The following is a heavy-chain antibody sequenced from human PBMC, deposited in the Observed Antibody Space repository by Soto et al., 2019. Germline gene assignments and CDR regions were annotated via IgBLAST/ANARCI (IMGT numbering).Heavy chain of an antibody. CDR1: GYIFVNSA. J-gene: IGHJ4*02. Sequence: SGAEVKKPGASVRVSCKASGYIFVNSAMHWLRQAPGQGLEWMGWINGGNGNTKYSQKFQGRVTFTRDTSASTAYMELSTLRSEDTAVYYCARDGDGAGTTDFDYWGQGTLVTVSS. CDR2: INGGNGNT. D-gene: IGHD1-7*01. CDR3: ARDGDGAGTTDFDY. V-gene: IGHV1-3*01.